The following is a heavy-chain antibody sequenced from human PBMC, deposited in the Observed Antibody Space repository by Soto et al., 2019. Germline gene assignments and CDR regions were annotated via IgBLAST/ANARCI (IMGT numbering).Heavy chain of an antibody. CDR3: TTSISGLVTGH. J-gene: IGHJ4*02. CDR1: GFTFSNAW. D-gene: IGHD3-3*01. Sequence: EVQLVESGGGLVKPGGSLRLSCAASGFTFSNAWMNWVRQAPGKWLEWVGRIRSNADGGTADYAAPVKCRFTFSRDDSQNTLFLQMNSLKTEDTAVYFCTTSISGLVTGHWGQGTLVTVSS. V-gene: IGHV3-15*07. CDR2: IRSNADGGTA.